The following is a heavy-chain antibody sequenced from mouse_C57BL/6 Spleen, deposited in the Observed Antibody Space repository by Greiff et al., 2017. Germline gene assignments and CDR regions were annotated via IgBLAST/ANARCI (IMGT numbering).Heavy chain of an antibody. V-gene: IGHV1-76*01. D-gene: IGHD2-14*01. CDR1: GYTFTDYY. Sequence: LVESGAELVRPGASVKLSCKASGYTFTDYYINWVKQRPGQGLEWIARIYPGSGNTYYNEKFKGKATLTAEKSSSTAYMQLSSLTSEDSAVYFCARDTRGYFDYWGQGTTLTVSS. CDR2: IYPGSGNT. J-gene: IGHJ2*01. CDR3: ARDTRGYFDY.